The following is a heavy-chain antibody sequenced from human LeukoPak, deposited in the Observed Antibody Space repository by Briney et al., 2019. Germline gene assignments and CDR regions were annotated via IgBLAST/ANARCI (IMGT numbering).Heavy chain of an antibody. CDR3: ARVYYYYYYMDV. Sequence: NSSETLSLTCTVSGVSISSSSYYWGWIRQPPGKGLEWIGSIYYSGSTYYNPSLKSRVTISVDTSKNQFSLKLSSVTAADTAVYCCARVYYYYYYMDVWGKGTTVSISS. J-gene: IGHJ6*03. CDR1: GVSISSSSYY. V-gene: IGHV4-39*01. CDR2: IYYSGST.